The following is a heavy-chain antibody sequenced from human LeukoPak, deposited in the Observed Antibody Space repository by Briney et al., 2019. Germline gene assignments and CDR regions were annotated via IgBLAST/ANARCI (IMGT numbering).Heavy chain of an antibody. Sequence: SETLSLTCAVYGGSFSGYYWSWIRQPPGKGLEWIGEINHSGSTNYNPSLKSRVTISVDTSKNQFSLKLSSVTAADTAVYYCARVRRMVRGVIPYDYWGQGTLVTVSS. CDR2: INHSGST. J-gene: IGHJ4*02. CDR3: ARVRRMVRGVIPYDY. CDR1: GGSFSGYY. V-gene: IGHV4-34*01. D-gene: IGHD3-10*01.